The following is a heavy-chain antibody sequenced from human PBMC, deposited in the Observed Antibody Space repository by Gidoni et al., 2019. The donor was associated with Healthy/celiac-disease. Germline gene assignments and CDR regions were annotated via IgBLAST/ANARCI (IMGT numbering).Heavy chain of an antibody. J-gene: IGHJ6*02. CDR3: ARHSGWLYYYYYGMDV. CDR2: INHSGST. Sequence: QVQLQQWGAGLLKPSETLSLTCAVYGGSFSGYYWSWIRQPPGKGLEWIGEINHSGSTNYNPSLKSRVTISVDTSKNQFSLKLSSVTAADTAVYYCARHSGWLYYYYYGMDVWGQGTTVTVSS. CDR1: GGSFSGYY. V-gene: IGHV4-34*01. D-gene: IGHD5-12*01.